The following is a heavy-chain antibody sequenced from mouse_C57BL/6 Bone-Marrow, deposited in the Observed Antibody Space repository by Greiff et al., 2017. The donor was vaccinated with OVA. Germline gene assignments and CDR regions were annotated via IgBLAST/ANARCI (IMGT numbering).Heavy chain of an antibody. J-gene: IGHJ3*01. CDR1: GFTFSDFY. CDR2: SRNKANDYTT. V-gene: IGHV7-1*01. CDR3: ARDGSNQRAWFAY. Sequence: EVQLVESGGGLVQSGRSLRLSCATSGFTFSDFYMEWVRQAPGKGLEWIAASRNKANDYTTEYSASVKGRFIVSRDTSQSILYLQMNALRAEDTAIYYCARDGSNQRAWFAYWGQGTLVTVSA. D-gene: IGHD2-5*01.